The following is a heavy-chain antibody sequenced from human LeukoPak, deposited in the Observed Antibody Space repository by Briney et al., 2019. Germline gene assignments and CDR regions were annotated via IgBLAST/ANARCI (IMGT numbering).Heavy chain of an antibody. Sequence: GRSLRLSCAASGFTFSSYAMLWVRQAPGKGLEWVAVISYDGSNKYYADSVKGRFTISRDNSKNTLYLQMNSLRAEDTAVYYCARDHCSSASCYDFNWFDPWGQGTLVTVSS. D-gene: IGHD2-2*01. CDR2: ISYDGSNK. CDR3: ARDHCSSASCYDFNWFDP. V-gene: IGHV3-30-3*01. J-gene: IGHJ5*02. CDR1: GFTFSSYA.